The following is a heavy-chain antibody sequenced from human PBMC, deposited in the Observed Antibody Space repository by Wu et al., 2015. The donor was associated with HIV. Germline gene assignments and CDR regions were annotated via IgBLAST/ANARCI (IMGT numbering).Heavy chain of an antibody. CDR2: IIPVFGTT. CDR3: ARPYSGYAYDVLDI. Sequence: QVQLVAGLGREVDGGLGPSVRVSCKASGGTFSSDAVSWVRQAPGQGLEWMGKIIPVFGTTKYAQNFQGRVTISADESTRTVFMELSSLRSDDTAVYYCARPYSGYAYDVLDIWGQGTVVFVSS. CDR1: GGTFSSDA. V-gene: IGHV1-69*13. J-gene: IGHJ3*02. D-gene: IGHD5-12*01.